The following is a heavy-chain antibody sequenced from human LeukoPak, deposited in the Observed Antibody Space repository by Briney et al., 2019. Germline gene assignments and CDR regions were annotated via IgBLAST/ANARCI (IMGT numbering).Heavy chain of an antibody. Sequence: PGGSLRLSCAASGFTFSIYGMSWVRQAPGKGLEWISSISGSGDNTYYADSVKGRFTISRDNSKNTLYLQMNSLRAEDTAVYYCAKAATVTPNYYYYMDVWGKGTTVTISS. V-gene: IGHV3-23*01. CDR2: ISGSGDNT. D-gene: IGHD4-17*01. CDR3: AKAATVTPNYYYYMDV. J-gene: IGHJ6*03. CDR1: GFTFSIYG.